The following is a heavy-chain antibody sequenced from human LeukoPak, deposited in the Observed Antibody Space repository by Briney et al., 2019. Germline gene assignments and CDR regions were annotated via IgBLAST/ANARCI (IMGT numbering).Heavy chain of an antibody. D-gene: IGHD2-15*01. V-gene: IGHV1-2*02. CDR3: ARGPFVGYCSGGSCFPPDY. J-gene: IGHJ4*02. Sequence: ASVKVSCKSSGYTFTGYYMHWVRQAPGQGLEWMGWINPNSGGTNYAQKFQGRVSMTRDTSISTAYMELSRLTSDDTAVYYCARGPFVGYCSGGSCFPPDYWGQGTLVTVSS. CDR2: INPNSGGT. CDR1: GYTFTGYY.